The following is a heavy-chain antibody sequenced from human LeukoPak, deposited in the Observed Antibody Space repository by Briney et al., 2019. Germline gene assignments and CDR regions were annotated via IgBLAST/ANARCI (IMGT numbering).Heavy chain of an antibody. D-gene: IGHD3-22*01. J-gene: IGHJ4*02. CDR3: ARPYYSDSSGYYYDY. Sequence: PSETLSLTCTVSGGSISSYYWSWIRQPPGEGLGWIGYIYYTGNTNYNPSLKSRVIISVDTSKNQFSLKLSSVTAADTAVYYCARPYYSDSSGYYYDYWGQGTLVTVSS. V-gene: IGHV4-59*01. CDR2: IYYTGNT. CDR1: GGSISSYY.